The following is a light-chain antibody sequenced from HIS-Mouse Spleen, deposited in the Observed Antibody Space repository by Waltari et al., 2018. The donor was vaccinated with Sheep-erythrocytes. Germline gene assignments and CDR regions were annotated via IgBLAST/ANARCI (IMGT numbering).Light chain of an antibody. CDR1: SSDVGSSNL. J-gene: IGLJ3*02. Sequence: QSALTQPASVSGSPGQSITISCTGTSSDVGSSNLVSWYQQHPGKAPKLMIYEGSKRPSGVSNRFSGSKSGNTASLTISGLQAEDEADYYCCSYAGSGTWVFGGGTKLTVL. V-gene: IGLV2-23*01. CDR2: EGS. CDR3: CSYAGSGTWV.